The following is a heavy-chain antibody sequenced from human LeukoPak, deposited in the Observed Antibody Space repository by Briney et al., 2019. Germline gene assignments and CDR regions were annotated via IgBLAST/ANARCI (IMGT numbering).Heavy chain of an antibody. V-gene: IGHV4-31*03. Sequence: SQTLSLTCTVSGVSISSGRYYWSWIRQHPGKGLELIAYIYYSGSSYYNPSLKSRVTISVDTSKNQFSLKLSSVTAADTAVYHCARASRLGELSLGYWGQGTLVTVSS. CDR2: IYYSGSS. J-gene: IGHJ4*02. CDR1: GVSISSGRYY. D-gene: IGHD3-16*02. CDR3: ARASRLGELSLGY.